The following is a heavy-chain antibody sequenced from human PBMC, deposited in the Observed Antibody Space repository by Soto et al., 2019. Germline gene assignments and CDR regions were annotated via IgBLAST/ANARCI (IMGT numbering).Heavy chain of an antibody. D-gene: IGHD6-19*01. V-gene: IGHV1-69*01. CDR2: IIPVFGTT. CDR3: AKVRYSSPMGYYYGMDV. CDR1: GGTFKNNG. J-gene: IGHJ6*02. Sequence: QVHLVQSGAEVKKAGSSVKVSCKAPGGTFKNNGISWVRQAPGQGLEWMGGIIPVFGTTNYAQKFQGRLTITADDFTSTVYMEVNNLRSEDTAVYYCAKVRYSSPMGYYYGMDVWGQGTTVTVSS.